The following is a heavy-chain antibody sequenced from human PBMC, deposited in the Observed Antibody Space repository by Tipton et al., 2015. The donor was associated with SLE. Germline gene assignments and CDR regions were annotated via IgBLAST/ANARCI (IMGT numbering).Heavy chain of an antibody. CDR2: VYHSGRT. CDR3: ARGYSGSYYYYYYMDV. Sequence: GLVKPSETLSLTCAVYGGSFSGYHWTWIRQPPGKGLEWIGEVYHSGRTDSNPSLKSRVTISVDTSKNQFSLNLTSVTAADTAVYYCARGYSGSYYYYYYMDVWGKGTTVTVSS. V-gene: IGHV4-34*01. CDR1: GGSFSGYH. J-gene: IGHJ6*03. D-gene: IGHD1-26*01.